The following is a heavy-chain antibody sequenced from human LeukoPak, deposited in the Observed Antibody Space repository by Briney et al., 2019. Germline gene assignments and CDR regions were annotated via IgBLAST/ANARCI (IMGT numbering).Heavy chain of an antibody. D-gene: IGHD6-19*01. Sequence: SETLSLTCTVSGYSISSGYYWGWTRQPPGEGLEWIGSIYHSGSTYHNPSVKSRVTISVDTSKNQFSLKLSSVTAADTAVYYCARDADAVAGRVDYWGQGTLVTVSS. CDR1: GYSISSGYY. J-gene: IGHJ4*02. CDR3: ARDADAVAGRVDY. V-gene: IGHV4-38-2*02. CDR2: IYHSGST.